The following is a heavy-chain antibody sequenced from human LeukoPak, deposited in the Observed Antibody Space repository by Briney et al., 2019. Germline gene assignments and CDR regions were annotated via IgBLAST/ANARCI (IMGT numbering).Heavy chain of an antibody. Sequence: ASVKVSCKASGYTFTGYYMHWVRQAPGQGLEWMGWINPNSGGTNYAQKFQGRVTMTGDTSISTAYMELSRLRSDDTAVYYCARTGEPYDFWSGYYGNWFDPWGQGTLVTVSS. V-gene: IGHV1-2*02. D-gene: IGHD3-3*01. CDR3: ARTGEPYDFWSGYYGNWFDP. J-gene: IGHJ5*02. CDR1: GYTFTGYY. CDR2: INPNSGGT.